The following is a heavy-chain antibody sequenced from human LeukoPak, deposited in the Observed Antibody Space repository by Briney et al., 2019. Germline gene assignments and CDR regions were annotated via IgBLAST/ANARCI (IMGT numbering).Heavy chain of an antibody. Sequence: SVKVSCKASGGTFSSYTISWVRQAPGQGLEWMGRIIPILGIANYAQKFQGRVTITADKSTSTAYMELSSLRCEDTAVSYCARDIDIVVVPAAMGSWFDPWGQGTLVTVSS. CDR1: GGTFSSYT. CDR2: IIPILGIA. J-gene: IGHJ5*02. V-gene: IGHV1-69*04. CDR3: ARDIDIVVVPAAMGSWFDP. D-gene: IGHD2-2*01.